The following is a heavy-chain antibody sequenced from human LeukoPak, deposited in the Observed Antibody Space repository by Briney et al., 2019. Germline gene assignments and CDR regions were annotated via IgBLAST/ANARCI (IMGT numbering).Heavy chain of an antibody. Sequence: GGSLRLSCAASRFTFSTYGMSWVRQAPGKGLEWVSSISGSGGSTNYADSVKGRFTISRDNSKNTLYLQMNSLRSEDTAVYYCARQGTYSSAIGMGYWGQGTLVTVSS. J-gene: IGHJ4*02. CDR1: RFTFSTYG. CDR2: ISGSGGST. D-gene: IGHD6-19*01. V-gene: IGHV3-23*01. CDR3: ARQGTYSSAIGMGY.